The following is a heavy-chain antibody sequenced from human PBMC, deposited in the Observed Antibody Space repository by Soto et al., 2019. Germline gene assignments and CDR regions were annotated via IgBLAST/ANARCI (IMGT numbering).Heavy chain of an antibody. J-gene: IGHJ4*02. CDR1: GGSISSGDYY. Sequence: QVQLQESGPGLVKPSQTLSLTCTVSGGSISSGDYYWSWIRQPPGKGLEWIGYIYYSGSTYYNPSLKXXVXIXXDTSKNQFSLKLSSVTAADTAVYYCARVVPGGFDYWGQGTLVTVSS. D-gene: IGHD2-8*02. V-gene: IGHV4-30-4*01. CDR3: ARVVPGGFDY. CDR2: IYYSGST.